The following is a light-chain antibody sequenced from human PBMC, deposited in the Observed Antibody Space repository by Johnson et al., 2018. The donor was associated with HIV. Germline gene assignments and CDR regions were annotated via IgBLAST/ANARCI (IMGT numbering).Light chain of an antibody. V-gene: IGLV1-51*02. CDR2: KDN. CDR1: SSTIGNNF. J-gene: IGLJ1*01. Sequence: QSVLTQPPSVSAAPGQKVTISCSGSSSTIGNNFVSWYQVLPGTALKLLIYKDNERPSGFPDRFSGSKSGTSATLGITGLQTGDEADYYCGTWDSSLSTGGVFGTGTKVTVL. CDR3: GTWDSSLSTGGV.